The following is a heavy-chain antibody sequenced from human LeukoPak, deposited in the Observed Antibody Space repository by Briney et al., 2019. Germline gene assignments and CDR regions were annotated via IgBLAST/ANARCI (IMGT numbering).Heavy chain of an antibody. CDR3: ARDYGGNWREFDY. D-gene: IGHD4-23*01. V-gene: IGHV1-18*01. CDR1: GYSFTSYD. J-gene: IGHJ4*02. CDR2: ISTYNGNT. Sequence: ASVRVSCKATGYSFTSYDISWVRQAPGQGLEWMGWISTYNGNTNSAQKVQGRVTLTTDTSTSTAYMDLRSLRSDDTAVYYCARDYGGNWREFDYWGQGTLVAVSS.